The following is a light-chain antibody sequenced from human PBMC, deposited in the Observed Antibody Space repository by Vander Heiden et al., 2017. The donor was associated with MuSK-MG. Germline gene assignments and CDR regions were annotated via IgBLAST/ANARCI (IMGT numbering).Light chain of an antibody. V-gene: IGLV2-23*02. J-gene: IGLJ1*01. Sequence: QSALTQPASVSGSPGQSITFSCTGTSRDIGTYNLVSWYQQNPGKAPNLMIYEVSRRPSVISYRFSASKSGNTAFLTISGLPAEDEADYFSSSYAGLNSYVFGTGTKLTVL. CDR1: SRDIGTYNL. CDR2: EVS. CDR3: SSYAGLNSYV.